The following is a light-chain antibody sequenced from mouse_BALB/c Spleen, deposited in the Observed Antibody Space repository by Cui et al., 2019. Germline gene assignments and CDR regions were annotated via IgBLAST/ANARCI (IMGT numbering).Light chain of an antibody. CDR1: SSRSY. J-gene: IGKJ2*01. Sequence: HIVLTQSPAIMSASPGEKVTISCSASSSRSYMYWYQENPGYSAKAWSYRTSNLASGVPARCSGSGSGTSYSLTISSMEAEDAATYYCQQYHSYPYMYTFGGGTKLEIK. V-gene: IGKV4-61*01. CDR2: RTS. CDR3: QQYHSYPYMYT.